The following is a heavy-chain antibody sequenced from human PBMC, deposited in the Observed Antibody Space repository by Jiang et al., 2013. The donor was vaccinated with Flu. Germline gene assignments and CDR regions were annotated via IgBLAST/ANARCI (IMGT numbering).Heavy chain of an antibody. Sequence: GAEVKKPGESLKISCQGFGYSFSGHWIAWVRQMPGKGLEWMGRIDPSDSYTNYSPSFQGHVTISADKSISTAYLQWSSLKASDTAMYYCARGYCTNGVCSYGMDVWGQGTTVTVSS. D-gene: IGHD2-8*01. CDR1: GYSFSGHW. J-gene: IGHJ6*02. CDR3: ARGYCTNGVCSYGMDV. V-gene: IGHV5-10-1*01. CDR2: IDPSDSYT.